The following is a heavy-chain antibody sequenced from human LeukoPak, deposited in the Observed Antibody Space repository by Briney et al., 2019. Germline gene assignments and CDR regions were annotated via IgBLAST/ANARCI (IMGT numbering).Heavy chain of an antibody. Sequence: LVKVSCKASGGTFSSYATSWVRQAPGQGLEWMGGIIPIFGTANYAQKFQGRVTITTDESTSTAYMELSSLRSEDTAVYYCALRDFWSGYFHDWGQGTLVAVSS. CDR1: GGTFSSYA. CDR3: ALRDFWSGYFHD. CDR2: IIPIFGTA. D-gene: IGHD3-3*01. J-gene: IGHJ4*02. V-gene: IGHV1-69*05.